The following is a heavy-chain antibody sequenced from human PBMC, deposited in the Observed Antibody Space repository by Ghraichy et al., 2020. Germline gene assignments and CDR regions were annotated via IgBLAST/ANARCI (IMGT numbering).Heavy chain of an antibody. CDR3: ARPYSTSWRGALAI. CDR1: GGSISTYY. V-gene: IGHV4-59*01. J-gene: IGHJ3*02. CDR2: ISYTGSS. Sequence: SQTLSLTCTVSGGSISTYYWSWFRQPPGKGLEWIGYISYTGSSSYDPSLKSRVTMSVDTSKNQFSLKLSSVTAADTAVYYCARPYSTSWRGALAIWGQGTMVTVSS. D-gene: IGHD6-13*01.